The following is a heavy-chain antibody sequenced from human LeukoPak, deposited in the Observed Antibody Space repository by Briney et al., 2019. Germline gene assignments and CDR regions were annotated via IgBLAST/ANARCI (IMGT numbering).Heavy chain of an antibody. CDR2: ISGEGNKE. D-gene: IGHD4/OR15-4a*01. Sequence: GGSLRLSCAASGFIFRGYCLYWVRQTPGKGLDWIAVISGEGNKEYYADSVKGRFTISRDNAKDSLHLQMSSLTPVDTAVYFCVRGGANPNFAYMDVWGNGTTVTVSS. J-gene: IGHJ6*03. CDR1: GFIFRGYC. V-gene: IGHV3-30*03. CDR3: VRGGANPNFAYMDV.